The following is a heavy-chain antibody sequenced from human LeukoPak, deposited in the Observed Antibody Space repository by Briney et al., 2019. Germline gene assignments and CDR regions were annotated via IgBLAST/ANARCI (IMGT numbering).Heavy chain of an antibody. J-gene: IGHJ4*02. Sequence: PGGSLRLSCAASGFIFSSYGMHWVRQAPGKGLEWVAFIRYDGTNKYYADSVKGRFTISRDNSKNTLYLQMNSLRAEDTAVYYCAKDGASDYDFWSDSGTWGYFDYWGQGTLVTVSS. CDR2: IRYDGTNK. CDR1: GFIFSSYG. V-gene: IGHV3-30*02. D-gene: IGHD3-3*01. CDR3: AKDGASDYDFWSDSGTWGYFDY.